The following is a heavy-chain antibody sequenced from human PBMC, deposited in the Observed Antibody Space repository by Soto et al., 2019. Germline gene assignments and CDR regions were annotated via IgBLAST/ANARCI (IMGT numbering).Heavy chain of an antibody. CDR1: GFTFSSYS. Sequence: PGGSLRLSCIASGFTFSSYSMKWVRQAPGKGLEWVSSISNRGSYIYYADSEKGRFTISRDNAGNSLYLQLNSLRFEDTAVYYCAKDDFTDRGDDYFDYWGPGTLVTVSS. D-gene: IGHD2-21*02. J-gene: IGHJ4*02. CDR3: AKDDFTDRGDDYFDY. CDR2: ISNRGSYI. V-gene: IGHV3-21*04.